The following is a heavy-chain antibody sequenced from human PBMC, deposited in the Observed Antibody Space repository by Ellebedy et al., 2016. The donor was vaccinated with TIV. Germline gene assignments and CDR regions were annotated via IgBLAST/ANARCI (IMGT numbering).Heavy chain of an antibody. Sequence: MPSETLSLTCGVYGGAFSGYYWRWIRQPPGKGLEWIGEINHSGSTSYNPSLKNRVTISVDTSKNQSTLNLSSVTAAGTAVYYCARGYSSGWYGDSWGQGALVTVSS. CDR3: ARGYSSGWYGDS. CDR1: GGAFSGYY. J-gene: IGHJ5*01. V-gene: IGHV4-34*01. CDR2: INHSGST. D-gene: IGHD6-19*01.